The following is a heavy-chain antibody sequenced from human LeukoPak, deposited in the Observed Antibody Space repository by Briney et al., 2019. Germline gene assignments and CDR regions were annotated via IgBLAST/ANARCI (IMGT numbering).Heavy chain of an antibody. Sequence: GASVKVSCKASGGTFSSYGISWVRQAPGQGLEWMGWISAYNGNTNYAQKLQGRVTMTTDTSTSTAYMELRSLRSDDTAVYYCARDGSSSSSVYYYYGMDVWGQGTTVTVSS. CDR2: ISAYNGNT. CDR1: GGTFSSYG. D-gene: IGHD6-6*01. CDR3: ARDGSSSSSVYYYYGMDV. V-gene: IGHV1-18*01. J-gene: IGHJ6*02.